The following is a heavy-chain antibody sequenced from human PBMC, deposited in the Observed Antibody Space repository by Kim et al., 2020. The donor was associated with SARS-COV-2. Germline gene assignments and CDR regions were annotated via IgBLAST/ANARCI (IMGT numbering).Heavy chain of an antibody. CDR1: GFTFSSYS. J-gene: IGHJ4*02. V-gene: IGHV3-21*01. D-gene: IGHD6-13*01. CDR2: ITSSSDYM. CDR3: ARDQGIGYYFDY. Sequence: GGSLRLSCEDSGFTFSSYSMNWVRQAPGKGLEWVSFITSSSDYMYYADSVKGRCTISRDNAKNSLYLQMNSLRAEDTAVYYCARDQGIGYYFDYWGQGTLVTVSS.